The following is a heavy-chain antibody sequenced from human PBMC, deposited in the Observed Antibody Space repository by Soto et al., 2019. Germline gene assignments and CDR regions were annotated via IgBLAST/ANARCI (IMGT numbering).Heavy chain of an antibody. CDR1: GFTFSRDG. Sequence: GGSLRLSCAASGFTFSRDGMSWVRQAPGKGLEWVSLITDNGGSTYYADSVKGRFTISRDNTKNTLFPQMNSLRAEDTAVYYCAKERATTTAFDYWGQGALVTVSS. J-gene: IGHJ4*02. CDR3: AKERATTTAFDY. V-gene: IGHV3-23*01. CDR2: ITDNGGST. D-gene: IGHD4-17*01.